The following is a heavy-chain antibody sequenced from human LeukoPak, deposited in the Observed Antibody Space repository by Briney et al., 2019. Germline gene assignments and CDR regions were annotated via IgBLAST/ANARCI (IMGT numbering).Heavy chain of an antibody. V-gene: IGHV3-23*01. CDR3: AKVPVRYFDWLTYYFDY. Sequence: GGSLRLSCAASGFTLSTYAMSWVRQTPGKGLEWVAATSSSDAGTYHADSVRGRFTISRDNSKNTLYLQMNSLRAEDTAVYYCAKVPVRYFDWLTYYFDYWGQGTLVTVSS. CDR2: TSSSDAGT. D-gene: IGHD3-9*01. CDR1: GFTLSTYA. J-gene: IGHJ4*02.